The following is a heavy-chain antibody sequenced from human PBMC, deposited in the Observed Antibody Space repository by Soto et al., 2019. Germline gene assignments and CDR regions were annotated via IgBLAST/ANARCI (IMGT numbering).Heavy chain of an antibody. V-gene: IGHV3-33*01. D-gene: IGHD3-22*01. J-gene: IGHJ3*02. CDR2: IWYDGSNK. Sequence: QGQLVESGGGVVQPGRSLRLSCAASGFTFSSYGMHWVRQAPGKGLEWVAVIWYDGSNKYYADSVKGRFTISRDNSKNTIYLQMKNLRAEGTAVYYCATSSRGDYDSSGYPYAFDNWGQGTMVTVSS. CDR1: GFTFSSYG. CDR3: ATSSRGDYDSSGYPYAFDN.